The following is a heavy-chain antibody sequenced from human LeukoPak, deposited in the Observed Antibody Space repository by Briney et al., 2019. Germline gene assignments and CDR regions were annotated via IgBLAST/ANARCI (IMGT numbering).Heavy chain of an antibody. D-gene: IGHD5-18*01. Sequence: PSETLSLTCAVYGGSFSGYYWSWIRQPPGKGLEWIGEINHSGSTNYNPSLKSRVTMSVDTSKNQFSLKLSSVTAADTAVYYCARDGQLWSFDYWGQGTLVTVSS. V-gene: IGHV4-34*01. CDR2: INHSGST. CDR3: ARDGQLWSFDY. J-gene: IGHJ4*02. CDR1: GGSFSGYY.